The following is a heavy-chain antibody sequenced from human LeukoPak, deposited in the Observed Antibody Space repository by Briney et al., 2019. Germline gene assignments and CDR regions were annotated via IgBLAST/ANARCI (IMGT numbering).Heavy chain of an antibody. CDR3: ARDRRIAAAGRRVGADNWFDP. Sequence: ASVKVSCKASGYTFTGYYMHWVRQAPGQGREWMGWINPNSGGTNYAQKFQGRVTMTRDTSISTAYMELSRLRSDDTAVYYCARDRRIAAAGRRVGADNWFDPWGQGTLVTVSS. CDR2: INPNSGGT. V-gene: IGHV1-2*02. D-gene: IGHD6-13*01. J-gene: IGHJ5*02. CDR1: GYTFTGYY.